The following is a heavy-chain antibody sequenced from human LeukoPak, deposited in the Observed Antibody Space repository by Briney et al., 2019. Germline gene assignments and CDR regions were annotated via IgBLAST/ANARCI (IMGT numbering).Heavy chain of an antibody. CDR1: GGTFSSYA. D-gene: IGHD2-2*01. CDR3: AREPLYCSSTSCPFDY. J-gene: IGHJ4*02. V-gene: IGHV1-69*13. Sequence: ASVKVSCKASGGTFSSYAISWVRQAPGQGFEWMGGIIPIFGTANYAQKFQGRVTITADESTSTAYMELSSLRSEDTAVYYCAREPLYCSSTSCPFDYWGQGTLVTVSS. CDR2: IIPIFGTA.